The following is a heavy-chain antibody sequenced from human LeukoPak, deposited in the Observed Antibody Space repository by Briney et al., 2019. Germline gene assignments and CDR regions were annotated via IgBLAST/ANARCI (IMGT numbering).Heavy chain of an antibody. Sequence: ASVKVSCKASGYTFTNYAISWVRQAPGQGLEWMGWISAYNGNTKYAQKFQGRVTLTTETSTRTAYMELRSLRYDDTAVYYCARVQGRAYSYEVDYWGQGTLVTVSS. CDR1: GYTFTNYA. J-gene: IGHJ4*02. D-gene: IGHD5-18*01. CDR3: ARVQGRAYSYEVDY. CDR2: ISAYNGNT. V-gene: IGHV1-18*01.